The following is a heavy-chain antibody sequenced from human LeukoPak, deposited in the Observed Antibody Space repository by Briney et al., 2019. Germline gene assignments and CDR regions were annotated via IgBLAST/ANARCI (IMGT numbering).Heavy chain of an antibody. J-gene: IGHJ6*04. CDR2: SGTSGAT. Sequence: GGSLRLSCAVSGFTFSSYAMSWVRQAPGRGLEWVSLSGTSGATYYADSVKGRFTISRDISKNTLYLQMNSLRAEDTAVYYCANGRPEDVWGKGTTVTVSS. CDR3: ANGRPEDV. V-gene: IGHV3-23*01. CDR1: GFTFSSYA.